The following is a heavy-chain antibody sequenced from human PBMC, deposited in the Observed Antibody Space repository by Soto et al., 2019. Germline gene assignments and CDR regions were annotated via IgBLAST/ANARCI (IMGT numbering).Heavy chain of an antibody. CDR2: IYSGATT. D-gene: IGHD6-19*01. CDR1: GFTVSSNS. V-gene: IGHV3-53*01. CDR3: ARDRSSGWYDY. J-gene: IGHJ4*02. Sequence: AGGSLRLSCAASGFTVSSNSMSWVRQAPGKGLEWVSVIYSGATTYYADSVKGRFTISRDNSKNTLYLQMNRLRADDTAVYYCARDRSSGWYDYWGQGTLVTVSS.